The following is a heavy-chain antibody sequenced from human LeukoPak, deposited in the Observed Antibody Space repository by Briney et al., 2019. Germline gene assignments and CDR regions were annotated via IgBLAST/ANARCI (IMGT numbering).Heavy chain of an antibody. CDR3: ARESPVRYYYDSSGYNWFDP. D-gene: IGHD3-22*01. CDR1: GYTLTSYG. V-gene: IGHV1-18*01. Sequence: ASVKVSCKACGYTLTSYGISWVRQAPGQGLEGMGWISAYNGNTNYAQKLQGRVTMTTDTSTSTAYMELRSLRSDDTAVYYCARESPVRYYYDSSGYNWFDPWGQGTLVTVSS. J-gene: IGHJ5*02. CDR2: ISAYNGNT.